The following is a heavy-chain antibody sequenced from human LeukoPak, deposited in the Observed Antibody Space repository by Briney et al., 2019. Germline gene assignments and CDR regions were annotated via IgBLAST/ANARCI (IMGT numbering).Heavy chain of an antibody. Sequence: SETLSLTCTVSGGSISSYYWSWLRQPPGKGLEWIGYIYYSGSTNYNPSLKSRVTISVDTSKNQFSLKLSSVTAADTAVYYCARHESRIRAVLRFLEWFPDAFDIWGQGTMVTVSS. CDR2: IYYSGST. CDR1: GGSISSYY. J-gene: IGHJ3*02. CDR3: ARHESRIRAVLRFLEWFPDAFDI. V-gene: IGHV4-59*08. D-gene: IGHD3-3*01.